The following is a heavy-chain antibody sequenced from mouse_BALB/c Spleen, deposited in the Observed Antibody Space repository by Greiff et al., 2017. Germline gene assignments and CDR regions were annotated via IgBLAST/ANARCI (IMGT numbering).Heavy chain of an antibody. CDR1: GFTFSSYA. J-gene: IGHJ2*01. V-gene: IGHV5-6-5*01. CDR2: ISSGGST. D-gene: IGHD4-1*01. Sequence: DVQLVESGGGLVKPGGSLKLSCAASGFTFSSYAMSWVRQTPEKRLEWVASISSGGSTYYPDSVKGRFTISRDNARNILYLQMSSLMSEDTAMYDCARGGTGRVPYFDYWGQGTTLTVSS. CDR3: ARGGTGRVPYFDY.